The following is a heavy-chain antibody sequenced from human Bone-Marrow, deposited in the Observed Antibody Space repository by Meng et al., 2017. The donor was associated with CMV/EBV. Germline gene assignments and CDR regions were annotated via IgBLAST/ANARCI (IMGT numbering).Heavy chain of an antibody. J-gene: IGHJ4*02. D-gene: IGHD3-3*01. Sequence: ASVKVSCKASGYTFTSYYMHWVRQAPGQGLEWMGWISAYNGNTNYAQNYQGRVTITRDTSTSTVYMELSSLRSEDTAVYYCARATSTIFGVILYRHFDYWGQGTQVTVSS. CDR3: ARATSTIFGVILYRHFDY. CDR2: ISAYNGNT. V-gene: IGHV1-46*01. CDR1: GYTFTSYY.